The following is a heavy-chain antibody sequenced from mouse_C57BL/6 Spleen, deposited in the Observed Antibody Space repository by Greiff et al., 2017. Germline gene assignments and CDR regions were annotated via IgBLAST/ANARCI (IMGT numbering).Heavy chain of an antibody. CDR3: ARGGLRRLSWFAY. Sequence: QVQLQQPGAELVRPGTSVKLSCKASGYTFTSYWMHWVKQRPGQGLEWIGVIDPSDSYTNYNQKFKGKATWTVDTSSSTAYMQLSSLTSEDSAVYYCARGGLRRLSWFAYWGQGTLVTVSA. CDR2: IDPSDSYT. D-gene: IGHD2-4*01. J-gene: IGHJ3*01. CDR1: GYTFTSYW. V-gene: IGHV1-59*01.